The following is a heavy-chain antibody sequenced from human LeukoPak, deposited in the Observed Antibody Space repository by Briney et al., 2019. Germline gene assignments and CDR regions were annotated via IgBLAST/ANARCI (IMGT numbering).Heavy chain of an antibody. V-gene: IGHV3-30*18. CDR2: ISYDGSNK. D-gene: IGHD6-6*01. Sequence: GGSLRLSCAASGFTFSSYGMYWVRQAPGKGLEWVAVISYDGSNKYYADSVKGRFTISRDNSKNTLYLQMNSLRAEDTAVYYCAKVLQYSSSKIHYYYYYGMDVWGQGTTVTVSS. CDR3: AKVLQYSSSKIHYYYYYGMDV. CDR1: GFTFSSYG. J-gene: IGHJ6*02.